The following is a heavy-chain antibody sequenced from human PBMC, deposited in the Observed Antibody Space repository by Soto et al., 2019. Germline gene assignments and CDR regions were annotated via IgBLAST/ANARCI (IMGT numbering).Heavy chain of an antibody. D-gene: IGHD2-15*01. CDR3: VRGASSLPGFY. Sequence: QVQLVQSGAEVKKPGASVMVSCKASGYTFTSYGISWVRQAPGQGLEWVGWISAYNGDTNYAQKLQGRVTMTTETSTSTAYMGLRSLTSDDTAIYYCVRGASSLPGFYWGQGTLVTVSS. CDR1: GYTFTSYG. J-gene: IGHJ4*02. V-gene: IGHV1-18*01. CDR2: ISAYNGDT.